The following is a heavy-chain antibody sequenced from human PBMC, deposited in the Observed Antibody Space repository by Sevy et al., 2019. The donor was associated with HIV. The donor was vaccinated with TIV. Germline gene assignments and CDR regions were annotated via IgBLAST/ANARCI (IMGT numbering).Heavy chain of an antibody. CDR1: GFSFSSYA. V-gene: IGHV3-23*01. J-gene: IGHJ4*02. CDR3: AKGTTSLWGYFDY. CDR2: VSASGATT. D-gene: IGHD2-2*01. Sequence: GGSLRLSCAASGFSFSSYAMNWVRQAPGKGLEWVSAVSASGATTYYADSVKGRFTISRDNSRSTLYLQMDSLRADDTAVYYCAKGTTSLWGYFDYWGQGTLVTVSS.